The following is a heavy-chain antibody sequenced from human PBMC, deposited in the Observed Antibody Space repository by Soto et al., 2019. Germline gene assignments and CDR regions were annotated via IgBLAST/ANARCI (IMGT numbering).Heavy chain of an antibody. CDR1: GGSISSGGSS. Sequence: QVQLQESGPGLVKPSQTLSLTCTVSGGSISSGGSSWGGFGRHPGRGLEWIGYIFYSGSTYYNPSLKSRVTISVDTSKNQFSLKLSSVTAADTAVYYCAREPDYWGQGTLVTVSS. J-gene: IGHJ4*02. CDR3: AREPDY. V-gene: IGHV4-31*03. CDR2: IFYSGST.